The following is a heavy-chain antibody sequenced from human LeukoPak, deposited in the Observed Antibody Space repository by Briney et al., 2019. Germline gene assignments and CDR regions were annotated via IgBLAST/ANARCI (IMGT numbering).Heavy chain of an antibody. J-gene: IGHJ3*02. Sequence: ASVKVSCKASGYTFTGYYMHWVRQAPGQGLEWMGWINPNSGGTNYAQKFQGRVTMTRDTSISTAYMELSRLRSDDTAVYYCARDPRSGYDSIGAFDIWGQGTMVTVSS. D-gene: IGHD5-12*01. CDR1: GYTFTGYY. CDR3: ARDPRSGYDSIGAFDI. CDR2: INPNSGGT. V-gene: IGHV1-2*02.